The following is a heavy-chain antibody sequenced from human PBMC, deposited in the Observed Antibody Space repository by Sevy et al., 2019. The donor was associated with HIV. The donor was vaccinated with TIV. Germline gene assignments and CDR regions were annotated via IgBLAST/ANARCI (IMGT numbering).Heavy chain of an antibody. CDR3: ARDPPFRYDKRGHFDY. V-gene: IGHV7-4-1*02. J-gene: IGHJ4*02. CDR1: GYPFTSYA. CDR2: INTNTGNP. D-gene: IGHD3-22*01. Sequence: ASVKVSCKASGYPFTSYAMNWVRQAPGQGLEWMGWINTNTGNPTYAQGFTGRFVFSLDTSVSTAYLQISSLKAEDTAVYYCARDPPFRYDKRGHFDYWGQGTLVTVSS.